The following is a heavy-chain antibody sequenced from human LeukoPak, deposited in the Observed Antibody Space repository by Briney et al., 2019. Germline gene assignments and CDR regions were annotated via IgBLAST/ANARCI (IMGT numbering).Heavy chain of an antibody. CDR3: ARDYYDSGGYWRSFDY. CDR1: GGSISSYY. V-gene: IGHV4-59*01. Sequence: SETLSLTCTVSGGSISSYYWSWIRQPPGKGLEWIGYIYYSGITNYNPSLKSRVTISVDTSKNQFSLKLSSVTAADTAVYYCARDYYDSGGYWRSFDYWGQGTLVTVSS. D-gene: IGHD3-22*01. CDR2: IYYSGIT. J-gene: IGHJ4*02.